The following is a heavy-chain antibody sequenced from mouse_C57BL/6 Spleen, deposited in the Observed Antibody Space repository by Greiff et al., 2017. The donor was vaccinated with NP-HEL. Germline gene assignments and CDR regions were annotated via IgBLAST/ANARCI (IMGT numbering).Heavy chain of an antibody. D-gene: IGHD2-3*01. Sequence: QVQLQQPGAELVRPGSSVKLSCKASGYTFTSYWMHWVKQRPIQGLEWIGNIDPSDSETHYNQKFKDKATLTVDKSSSTAYMQLSSLTSEDSAVYYCARGYDGYQYYFDCWGQGTTLTVSS. J-gene: IGHJ2*01. CDR2: IDPSDSET. V-gene: IGHV1-52*01. CDR1: GYTFTSYW. CDR3: ARGYDGYQYYFDC.